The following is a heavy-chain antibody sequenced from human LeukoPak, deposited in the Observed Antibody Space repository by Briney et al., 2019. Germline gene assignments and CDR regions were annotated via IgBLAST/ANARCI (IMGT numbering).Heavy chain of an antibody. Sequence: ASVKVSCKASGYTFTGYYMHWVRQAPGQGLEWMGWINPNSGGTNYAQKFQGRVTVTRDTSISTAYMELSRLRSDDTAVYYCARSFIAAAVLGDYFDYWGQGTLVTVSS. D-gene: IGHD6-13*01. J-gene: IGHJ4*02. CDR1: GYTFTGYY. V-gene: IGHV1-2*02. CDR2: INPNSGGT. CDR3: ARSFIAAAVLGDYFDY.